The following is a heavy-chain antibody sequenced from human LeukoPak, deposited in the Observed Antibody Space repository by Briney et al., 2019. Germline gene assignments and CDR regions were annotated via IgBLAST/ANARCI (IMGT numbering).Heavy chain of an antibody. V-gene: IGHV3-23*01. J-gene: IGHJ6*02. D-gene: IGHD3/OR15-3a*01. CDR2: ISTSGGNT. CDR1: GFTFSSYA. Sequence: PGGSLRLSCAASGFTFSSYAMSWVRQAPGKGLEYVSAISTSGGNTYYADSVKGRFSISRDNSKNTLSLQMSSLRAEDTAVYYCAKILGQFITSYYYGMDVWGQGTTVTVSS. CDR3: AKILGQFITSYYYGMDV.